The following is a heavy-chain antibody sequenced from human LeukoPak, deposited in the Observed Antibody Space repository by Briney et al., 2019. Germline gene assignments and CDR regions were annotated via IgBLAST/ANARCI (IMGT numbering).Heavy chain of an antibody. D-gene: IGHD2-15*01. CDR3: AKEMRAKWYYFDY. V-gene: IGHV3-23*01. CDR2: IIGSGGST. CDR1: GFTFSSYG. J-gene: IGHJ4*02. Sequence: GSLRLSCAASGFTFSSYGMSWVRQAPGKGLEWVSAIIGSGGSTYYADSVKGRFTISRANSKNTLYLQMNSLRAEDTAVYYCAKEMRAKWYYFDYWGQGTLVTVSS.